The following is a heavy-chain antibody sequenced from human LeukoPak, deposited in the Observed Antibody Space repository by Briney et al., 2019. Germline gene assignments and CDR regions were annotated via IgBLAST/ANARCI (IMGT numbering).Heavy chain of an antibody. V-gene: IGHV1-18*01. J-gene: IGHJ4*02. CDR3: ARADMLGTPFVFAY. CDR2: ISAYNGNT. CDR1: GYTFTSYG. D-gene: IGHD1-14*01. Sequence: ASVKVSCKASGYTFTSYGISWVRQAPGQGLEWMGWISAYNGNTNYAQKLQGRVTMTTDTSTSTAYMELRSLRSDDTAVYYCARADMLGTPFVFAYWGQGTLVTVSS.